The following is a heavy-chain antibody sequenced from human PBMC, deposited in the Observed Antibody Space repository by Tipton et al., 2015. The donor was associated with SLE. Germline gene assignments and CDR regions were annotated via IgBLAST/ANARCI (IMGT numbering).Heavy chain of an antibody. CDR1: GGSISSGDYY. D-gene: IGHD3-22*01. V-gene: IGHV4-30-4*01. CDR2: LYYSGST. CDR3: ARGSNDSSGYYYH. Sequence: TLSLTCTVSGGSISSGDYYWSWFRQPPGKGLEWIGYLYYSGSTYYNPSLKSRVTISVDTSKNQFSLKLSSVTAADTAVYYCARGSNDSSGYYYHWGQGTLVAVSS. J-gene: IGHJ5*02.